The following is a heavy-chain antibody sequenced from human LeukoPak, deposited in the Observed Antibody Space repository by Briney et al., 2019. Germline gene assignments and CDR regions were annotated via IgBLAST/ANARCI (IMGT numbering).Heavy chain of an antibody. Sequence: PGGSLRLPCAASGFAFSSYEMNWVRQAPGKGLEWVSYISSSGSTIYYADSVKGRFTISSDNAENSLYLQMNSLRAEDTAVYYCARDLFDVVPAATNFQHWGQGTLVTVSS. CDR2: ISSSGSTI. J-gene: IGHJ1*01. CDR1: GFAFSSYE. D-gene: IGHD2-2*01. V-gene: IGHV3-48*03. CDR3: ARDLFDVVPAATNFQH.